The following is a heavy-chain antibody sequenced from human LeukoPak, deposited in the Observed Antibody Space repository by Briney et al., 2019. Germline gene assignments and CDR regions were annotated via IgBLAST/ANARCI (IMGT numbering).Heavy chain of an antibody. V-gene: IGHV1-2*02. D-gene: IGHD3-10*01. CDR1: GYTFTGYY. CDR2: INPNSGGT. Sequence: GASVKVSCKASGYTFTGYYMHWVRQAPGQGLEWMGWINPNSGGTNYAQKFQGRVTLTRDTSISTAYMELSRLTSDDTAVYYCAREFLRGNFPVTYWGQGTPVTVSS. J-gene: IGHJ4*02. CDR3: AREFLRGNFPVTY.